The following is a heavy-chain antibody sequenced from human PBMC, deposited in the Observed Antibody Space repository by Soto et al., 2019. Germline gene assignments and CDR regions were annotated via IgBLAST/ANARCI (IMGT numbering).Heavy chain of an antibody. V-gene: IGHV4-34*01. CDR2: INHSGST. Sequence: SETLSLTCAVYGGSFSGYYWSWIRQPPGKGLEWIGEINHSGSTNYNPSLKSRVTISVDTSKNQFSLKLSSVTAADTAVYYCARVGTTYCSGGSWYSPHYYYGMDVWGQGTTVTVSS. CDR1: GGSFSGYY. CDR3: ARVGTTYCSGGSWYSPHYYYGMDV. J-gene: IGHJ6*02. D-gene: IGHD2-15*01.